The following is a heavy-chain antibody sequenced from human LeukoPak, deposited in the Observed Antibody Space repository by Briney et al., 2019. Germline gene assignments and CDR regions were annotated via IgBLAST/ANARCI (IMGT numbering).Heavy chain of an antibody. Sequence: SETLSLTCAVYGGSFSGYYWSWIRQPPGKGLEWIGEINHSGSTNYNPSLKSRVTISVDTSKNQFSLKLSSVTAAGTAVYYCARAHSTDTVTSLTYYYYYGMDVWGQGTTVTVSS. CDR2: INHSGST. V-gene: IGHV4-34*01. D-gene: IGHD4-17*01. CDR1: GGSFSGYY. CDR3: ARAHSTDTVTSLTYYYYYGMDV. J-gene: IGHJ6*02.